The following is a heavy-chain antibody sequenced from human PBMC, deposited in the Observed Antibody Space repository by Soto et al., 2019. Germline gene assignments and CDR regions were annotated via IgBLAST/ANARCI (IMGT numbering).Heavy chain of an antibody. V-gene: IGHV4-34*01. CDR3: ARGRGYSSSWYIDY. CDR1: GGSFSGYY. CDR2: INHSGST. J-gene: IGHJ4*02. Sequence: SETLSLTFAVYGGSFSGYYWSWIRPPPGKGLEWIGEINHSGSTNYNPSLKSRVTISVDTSKNQFSLKLSSVTAADTAVYYCARGRGYSSSWYIDYWGQGTLVTAPQ. D-gene: IGHD6-13*01.